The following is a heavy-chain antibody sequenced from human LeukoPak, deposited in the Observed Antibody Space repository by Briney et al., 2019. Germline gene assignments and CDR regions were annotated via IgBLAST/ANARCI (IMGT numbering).Heavy chain of an antibody. V-gene: IGHV4-4*07. D-gene: IGHD2-2*02. CDR3: ATERYCSSTSCYTVVAYYYYYMDV. J-gene: IGHJ6*03. CDR1: GGSISSYY. CDR2: IYTSGST. Sequence: SETLSLTCTVSGGSISSYYWSWVRQPAGKGLEWGGRIYTSGSTNYNPSLKSRVTISVDTSKNQISLKLSSVTAAATALYYCATERYCSSTSCYTVVAYYYYYMDVWGKGTTVTVSS.